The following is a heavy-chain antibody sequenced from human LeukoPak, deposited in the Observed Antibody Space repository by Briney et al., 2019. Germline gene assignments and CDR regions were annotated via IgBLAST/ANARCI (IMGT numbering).Heavy chain of an antibody. D-gene: IGHD6-13*01. CDR3: ARDPNSSTYDY. V-gene: IGHV1-69*04. CDR2: IIPMLGMS. J-gene: IGHJ4*02. Sequence: GASVKVSCKASGGTLSSYAISWVRQAPGQGLEWMGRIIPMLGMSNYAQKFQGRVTITADKSTSTAYMELSSLRSEDTAIYYCARDPNSSTYDYWGQGTLVTVSS. CDR1: GGTLSSYA.